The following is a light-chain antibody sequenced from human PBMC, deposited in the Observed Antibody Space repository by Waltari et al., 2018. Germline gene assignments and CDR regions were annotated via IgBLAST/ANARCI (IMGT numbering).Light chain of an antibody. Sequence: EIVLTQSPATLSLSPGERATLSCRARQSVSSYLDWYQQKPGQAPRLLISDATNRATGMPARFIGSGSRTDCTLTISSLEPEDFAVYYCQQRSNWPPVFGGGTKVEIK. CDR2: DAT. CDR1: QSVSSY. V-gene: IGKV3-11*01. J-gene: IGKJ4*01. CDR3: QQRSNWPPV.